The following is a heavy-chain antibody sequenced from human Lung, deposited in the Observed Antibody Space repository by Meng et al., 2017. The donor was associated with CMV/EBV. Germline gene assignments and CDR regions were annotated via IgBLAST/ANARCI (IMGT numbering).Heavy chain of an antibody. J-gene: IGHJ4*02. D-gene: IGHD4-23*01. CDR3: AKDDPVVGI. CDR2: IRMDESDK. CDR1: GFSFTEYG. V-gene: IGHV3-30*02. Sequence: GGSXRLSCAASGFSFTEYGMHWVRQTPDKGLEWVAFIRMDESDKFYGASVKGRFTISRDMSRKTLFLQMNSLRTDDTGVYYCAKDDPVVGIWGQGTLVIVSS.